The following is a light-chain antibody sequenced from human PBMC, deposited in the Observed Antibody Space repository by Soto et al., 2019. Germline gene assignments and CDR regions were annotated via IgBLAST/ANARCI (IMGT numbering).Light chain of an antibody. V-gene: IGKV3-15*01. CDR1: QSVSSN. Sequence: EIVMTQSPATLSVSPGERATLSCRASQSVSSNFAWYQQKPGHAPRLLIYGASTRATGIPARFSGSWSGAEFTLTISSLQYEDFAVYYCQQYNNWPPWTFGQGTKVEIK. CDR2: GAS. J-gene: IGKJ1*01. CDR3: QQYNNWPPWT.